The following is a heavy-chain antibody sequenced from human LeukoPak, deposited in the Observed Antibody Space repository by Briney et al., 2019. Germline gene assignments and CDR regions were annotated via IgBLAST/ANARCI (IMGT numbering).Heavy chain of an antibody. Sequence: SETLSLTCTVSGGSISSGSYYWSWIRQPAGKGLEWIGRIYTSGSTNYNPSLKSRVTISVDTSKNQFSLKLSSVTAAVTAVYYCARDQGVSDAFDIWGQGTMVTVSS. CDR2: IYTSGST. D-gene: IGHD3-16*01. J-gene: IGHJ3*02. V-gene: IGHV4-61*02. CDR1: GGSISSGSYY. CDR3: ARDQGVSDAFDI.